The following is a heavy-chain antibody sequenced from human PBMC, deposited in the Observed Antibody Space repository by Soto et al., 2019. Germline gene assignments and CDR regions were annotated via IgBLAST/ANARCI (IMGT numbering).Heavy chain of an antibody. CDR2: IYYSGST. CDR1: GGSISSYY. V-gene: IGHV4-59*12. J-gene: IGHJ4*02. CDR3: ARSSQYSYDSSEGNFDS. Sequence: PSETLSLTCPVSGGSISSYYWSWIRQPPGKGLEWIGYIYYSGSTYYNPSLKSRVTISVDKSKNQFSLKLSSVTAADTAVYYCARSSQYSYDSSEGNFDSWGRGTLVTVSS. D-gene: IGHD3-22*01.